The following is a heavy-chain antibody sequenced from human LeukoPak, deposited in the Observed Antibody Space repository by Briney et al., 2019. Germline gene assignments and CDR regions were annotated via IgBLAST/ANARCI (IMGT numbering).Heavy chain of an antibody. CDR2: IIPILGIA. V-gene: IGHV1-69*04. J-gene: IGHJ4*02. CDR1: GGTFSSCA. Sequence: ASVKVSCKASGGTFSSCAISWVRQAPGQGLEWMGRIIPILGIANYAQKFQGRVTVTADKSTSTAYMELSSLRSEDTAVYYCARDPYYYDSSGYYSDYWGQGTLVTVSS. D-gene: IGHD3-22*01. CDR3: ARDPYYYDSSGYYSDY.